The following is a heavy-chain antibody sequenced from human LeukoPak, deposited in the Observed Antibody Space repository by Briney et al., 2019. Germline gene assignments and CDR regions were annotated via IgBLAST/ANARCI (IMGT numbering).Heavy chain of an antibody. Sequence: GASVKVSCKASGYTFSGYGISWVRQAPGQGLEWMGWISVYNNKTDFSRKVQGRVTMTTDTSTKTAYMDLRSLRSDDTAVYYCARDGAYSDSGAYLGLDFWGQGTLLIVSP. CDR2: ISVYNNKT. V-gene: IGHV1-18*01. D-gene: IGHD3-10*01. CDR1: GYTFSGYG. J-gene: IGHJ4*02. CDR3: ARDGAYSDSGAYLGLDF.